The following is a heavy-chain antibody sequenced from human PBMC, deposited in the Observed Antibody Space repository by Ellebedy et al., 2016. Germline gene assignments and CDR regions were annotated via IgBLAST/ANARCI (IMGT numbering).Heavy chain of an antibody. V-gene: IGHV3-23*01. CDR2: ISGSGGTT. J-gene: IGHJ4*02. CDR1: GFTFSSYA. CDR3: ARGALAGTSRFDY. D-gene: IGHD6-19*01. Sequence: GGSLRLXXAASGFTFSSYAMSWVRQAPGKGLEWLSAISGSGGTTYYPDSVKGRFTISRDNAKNSLYLQMNSLRAEDTAVYYCARGALAGTSRFDYWGQGTLVTVSS.